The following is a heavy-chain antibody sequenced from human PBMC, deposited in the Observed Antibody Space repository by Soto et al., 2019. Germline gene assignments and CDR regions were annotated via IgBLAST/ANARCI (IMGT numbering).Heavy chain of an antibody. CDR1: GYTFTSYG. CDR3: ARGPGIAAAGTVSHGVGPSPNDYYYYGMDV. J-gene: IGHJ6*02. D-gene: IGHD6-13*01. V-gene: IGHV1-18*01. Sequence: ASVKVSCKASGYTFTSYGISWVRQAPGQGLEWMGWISAYNGNTNYAQKLQGRVTMTTDTSTSTAYMELRSLRSDDTAVYYCARGPGIAAAGTVSHGVGPSPNDYYYYGMDVWGQGTTVTVSS. CDR2: ISAYNGNT.